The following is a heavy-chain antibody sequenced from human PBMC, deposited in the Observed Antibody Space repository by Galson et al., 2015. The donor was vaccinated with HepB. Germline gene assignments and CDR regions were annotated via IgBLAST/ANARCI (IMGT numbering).Heavy chain of an antibody. D-gene: IGHD2-8*02. Sequence: QSGAEVKKPGESLKISCKGSGYTFTAYWIAWVRQMPGKGLEWMGIIYPGDSDTRYSPSFQGQVTISADKSISTAYLHWSSLKASDTAMYYCARQNSHIVLVTGSMDVWGQGTTVTVSS. CDR2: IYPGDSDT. J-gene: IGHJ6*02. V-gene: IGHV5-51*01. CDR1: GYTFTAYW. CDR3: ARQNSHIVLVTGSMDV.